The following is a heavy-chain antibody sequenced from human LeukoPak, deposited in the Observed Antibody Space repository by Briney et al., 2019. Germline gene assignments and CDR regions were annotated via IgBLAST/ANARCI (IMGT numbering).Heavy chain of an antibody. Sequence: GGSLRLSCAASGISVSSKYMSWVRQAPGKGLDWVSVIFDGDKTYYVDSVKGRFTISRDNSKNTLYPQMNSLTAEDTAVYYCARGDNNSLAFDIWGQGTMVTVSS. J-gene: IGHJ3*02. D-gene: IGHD2/OR15-2a*01. CDR3: ARGDNNSLAFDI. CDR2: IFDGDKT. V-gene: IGHV3-53*01. CDR1: GISVSSKY.